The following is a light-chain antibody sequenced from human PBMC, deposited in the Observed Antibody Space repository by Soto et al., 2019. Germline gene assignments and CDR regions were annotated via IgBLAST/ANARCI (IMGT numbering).Light chain of an antibody. CDR2: DTS. Sequence: VMTQVPATRRGFQEECATLSCRASQGIGDTLAWYQHKPGQTPRLLIYDTSTRATGVPARFSGSRSGTEFTLTISSLQSDDFAVYYCQQDSNWPRTFGQGTKV. J-gene: IGKJ1*01. V-gene: IGKV3-15*01. CDR1: QGIGDT. CDR3: QQDSNWPRT.